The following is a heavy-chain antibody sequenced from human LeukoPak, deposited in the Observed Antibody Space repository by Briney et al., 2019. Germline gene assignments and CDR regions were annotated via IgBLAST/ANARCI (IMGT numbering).Heavy chain of an antibody. CDR3: ARRLGSAYSYCFDY. Sequence: GESLKISCKGSGCNFSNNWIGWVRQMPGKGLEWMGIIYPGDSDTRYSPSFQGQVTISVDKSTSTAYLQWSSLKASDTAMYYCARRLGSAYSYCFDYWGQGTLVTVSS. V-gene: IGHV5-51*01. D-gene: IGHD3-22*01. J-gene: IGHJ4*02. CDR2: IYPGDSDT. CDR1: GCNFSNNW.